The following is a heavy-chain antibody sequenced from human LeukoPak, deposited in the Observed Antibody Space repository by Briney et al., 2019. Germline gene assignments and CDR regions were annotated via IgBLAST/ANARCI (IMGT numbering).Heavy chain of an antibody. D-gene: IGHD6-13*01. CDR3: ARDGPGSSHYFDY. J-gene: IGHJ4*02. Sequence: GGSLRLSCAASGFSFSSHAMHWVRQAPGKGLEWVAVISNDGSNKYYADFVKGRFTISRDNSRNTLYLQMNGLRAEDTAVYYCARDGPGSSHYFDYWGQGALVTVSS. V-gene: IGHV3-30*04. CDR2: ISNDGSNK. CDR1: GFSFSSHA.